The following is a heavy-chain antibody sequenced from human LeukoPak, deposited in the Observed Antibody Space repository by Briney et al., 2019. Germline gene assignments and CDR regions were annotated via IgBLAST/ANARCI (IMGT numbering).Heavy chain of an antibody. Sequence: GGSLRLSCAASGFTFSSYGMHWVRQAPGKGLEWVAVISYDGSNKYYADSVKGRFTITRDNSKNTLYLQMNSLRAEDTAVYYCAKDESPLYGDPYSYYGMDVWGQGTTVTVSS. J-gene: IGHJ6*02. V-gene: IGHV3-30*18. CDR3: AKDESPLYGDPYSYYGMDV. D-gene: IGHD4-17*01. CDR1: GFTFSSYG. CDR2: ISYDGSNK.